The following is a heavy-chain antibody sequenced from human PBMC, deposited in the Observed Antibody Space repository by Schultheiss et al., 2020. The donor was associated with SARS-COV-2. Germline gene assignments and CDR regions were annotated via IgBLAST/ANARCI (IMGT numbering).Heavy chain of an antibody. CDR1: GGSISSGGYS. V-gene: IGHV4-30-2*01. Sequence: SETLSLTCTVSGGSISSGGYSWSWIRQPPGKGLEWIGYIYHSGSTNYNPSLKSRVTISVDKSKNQFSLKLSSVTAADTAVYYCARDHNGMDVWGQGTTVTVSS. CDR2: IYHSGST. CDR3: ARDHNGMDV. J-gene: IGHJ6*02.